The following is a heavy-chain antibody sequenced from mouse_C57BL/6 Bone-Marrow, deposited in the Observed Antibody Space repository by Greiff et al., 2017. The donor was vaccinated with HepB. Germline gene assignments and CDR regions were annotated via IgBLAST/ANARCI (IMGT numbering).Heavy chain of an antibody. CDR1: GYTFTSYW. Sequence: QVQLKESGAELVKPGASVKMSCKASGYTFTSYWITWVKQRPGQGLERIGDIYPGSGSTNYNEKFKSKATLTVDTSSSTAYMQLSSLTSEDSAVYYCARGGWLPSWFAYWGQGTLVTVSA. D-gene: IGHD2-3*01. V-gene: IGHV1-55*01. J-gene: IGHJ3*01. CDR2: IYPGSGST. CDR3: ARGGWLPSWFAY.